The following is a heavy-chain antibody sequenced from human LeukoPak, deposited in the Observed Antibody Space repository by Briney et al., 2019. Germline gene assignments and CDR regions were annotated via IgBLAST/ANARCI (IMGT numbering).Heavy chain of an antibody. D-gene: IGHD3-22*01. J-gene: IGHJ4*02. CDR2: IYYSGST. V-gene: IGHV4-61*05. CDR1: GGSISSSSYY. CDR3: ARNGDYYEKSGYYYLFDF. Sequence: SETLSLTCTVSGGSISSSSYYWGWIRQPPGKGLEWIGYIYYSGSTNYNPSLKSRVTISVDTSKNQFSLKLSSVTAADTAVYYCARNGDYYEKSGYYYLFDFWGQGTLVTVSS.